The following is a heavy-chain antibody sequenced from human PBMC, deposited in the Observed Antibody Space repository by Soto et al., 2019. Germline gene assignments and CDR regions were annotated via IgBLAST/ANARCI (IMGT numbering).Heavy chain of an antibody. V-gene: IGHV3-21*01. CDR3: AREGGYGDYVFDY. J-gene: IGHJ4*02. Sequence: EVQLVESGGGLVKPGGSLRLSCAASGFTFSSYSMNWVRQAPGKGLEWVSSISSSSSYIYYADSVKGRFTISRDNAKNSLYLQMNSLRAEDTAVYYCAREGGYGDYVFDYWGQGTLVTVSS. CDR2: ISSSSSYI. D-gene: IGHD4-17*01. CDR1: GFTFSSYS.